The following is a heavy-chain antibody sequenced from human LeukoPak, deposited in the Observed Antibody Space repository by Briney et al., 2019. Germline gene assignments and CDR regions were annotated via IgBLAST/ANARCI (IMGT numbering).Heavy chain of an antibody. D-gene: IGHD3-22*01. CDR3: ARESGGGVITISYFDY. CDR1: GFTFSSYS. V-gene: IGHV3-21*01. Sequence: GGSLRLSCAASGFTFSSYSMNWVRQAPGKGLEWVSSISSSSSYIYYADSVKGRFTISRDNAKNSLYLQMNSLRAEDTAVYYCARESGGGVITISYFDYWGQGTLVTVSS. CDR2: ISSSSSYI. J-gene: IGHJ4*02.